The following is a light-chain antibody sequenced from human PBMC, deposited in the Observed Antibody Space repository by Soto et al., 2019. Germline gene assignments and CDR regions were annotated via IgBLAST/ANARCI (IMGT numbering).Light chain of an antibody. CDR3: QQSNDLTLT. J-gene: IGKJ4*01. V-gene: IGKV1-33*01. CDR2: DAS. Sequence: DIQMTQSPSSLSASVGDRVTITCQASHDVSNYLNWYRQEQGKAPSLMIYDASVLETGVPSRFSGSVSGTHGTLTITSLQKEDSSTYYCQQSNDLTLTFCGGTKVDIK. CDR1: HDVSNY.